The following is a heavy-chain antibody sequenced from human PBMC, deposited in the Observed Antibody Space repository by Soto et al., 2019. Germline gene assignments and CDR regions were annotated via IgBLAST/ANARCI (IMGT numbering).Heavy chain of an antibody. D-gene: IGHD2-15*01. CDR1: GYTFASYA. CDR3: ARGCSGGSCYLGWFDP. Sequence: ASVKVSCKASGYTFASYAMHWVRQAPGQRLEWMGWINAGNGNTKYSQKFQGRVTITRDTSASTAYMELSSLRSEDTAVYYCARGCSGGSCYLGWFDPWGQGTLVTVSS. CDR2: INAGNGNT. J-gene: IGHJ5*02. V-gene: IGHV1-3*01.